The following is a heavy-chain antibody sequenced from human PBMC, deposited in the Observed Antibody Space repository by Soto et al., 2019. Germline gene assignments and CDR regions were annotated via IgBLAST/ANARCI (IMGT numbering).Heavy chain of an antibody. V-gene: IGHV1-24*01. CDR1: GYTLTELS. Sequence: RASVKVSCKVSGYTLTELSMHWVRQAPGKGLEWMGGFDPEDGETIYAQKFQGRVTMTEDTSTDTAYMELSSLRSEDTAVYYCATVMVRGVIVGFDYWGQGTLDTVSS. CDR2: FDPEDGET. D-gene: IGHD3-10*01. J-gene: IGHJ4*02. CDR3: ATVMVRGVIVGFDY.